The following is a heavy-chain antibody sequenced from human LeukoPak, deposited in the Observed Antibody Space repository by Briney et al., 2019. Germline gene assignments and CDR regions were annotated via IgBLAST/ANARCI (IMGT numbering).Heavy chain of an antibody. CDR2: INPNSGGT. CDR1: GYTFTGYY. J-gene: IGHJ1*01. D-gene: IGHD3-22*01. V-gene: IGHV1-2*06. Sequence: ASVKVSCKASGYTFTGYYMHWVRQAPGQGLEWMGRINPNSGGTNYAQKFQGRVTMTRDTSISTAYMELSRLRSDDTAVYYCARELDYYDSSGYPAYFQHWGQGTLVTVSS. CDR3: ARELDYYDSSGYPAYFQH.